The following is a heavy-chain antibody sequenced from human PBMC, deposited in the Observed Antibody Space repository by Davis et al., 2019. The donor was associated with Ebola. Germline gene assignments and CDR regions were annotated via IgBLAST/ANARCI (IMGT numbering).Heavy chain of an antibody. CDR1: GFTFSSYS. D-gene: IGHD2-2*02. V-gene: IGHV3-21*01. Sequence: GESLKISCAASGFTFSSYSMNWVRQAPGKGLEWVSSISSSSSYIYYADSVKGRFTISRDNAKNSLYLQMNSLRAEDTAVYYCARDRRSDIVVVPAAIHWFDPWGQGTLVTVSS. J-gene: IGHJ5*02. CDR2: ISSSSSYI. CDR3: ARDRRSDIVVVPAAIHWFDP.